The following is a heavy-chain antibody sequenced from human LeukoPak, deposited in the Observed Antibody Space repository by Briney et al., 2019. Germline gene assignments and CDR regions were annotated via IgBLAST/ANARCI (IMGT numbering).Heavy chain of an antibody. D-gene: IGHD3-10*01. Sequence: ASVKVSCKASGYTFTSYDINWVRQASGPGLEWMGWMSPKSANTGYAQKFQGRVTITRDTSISTAYMELSSLTSEDTAVYYCARTPPGGLIDYWGQGTLVTVSS. CDR1: GYTFTSYD. J-gene: IGHJ4*02. CDR2: MSPKSANT. V-gene: IGHV1-8*03. CDR3: ARTPPGGLIDY.